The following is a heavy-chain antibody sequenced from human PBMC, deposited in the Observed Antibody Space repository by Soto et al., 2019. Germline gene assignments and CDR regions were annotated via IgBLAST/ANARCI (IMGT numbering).Heavy chain of an antibody. CDR1: GFSFSNCW. CDR3: ARAVGYYGIDV. J-gene: IGHJ6*02. CDR2: INSDGSST. D-gene: IGHD2-15*01. Sequence: PGGSLRLSCAASGFSFSNCWMHWVRQAPGVGLVWVSHINSDGSSTTYADSVKGRFTISRDNAKNTLYLQMNSLRAEDTAVYYCARAVGYYGIDVWGQGTTVTVSS. V-gene: IGHV3-74*01.